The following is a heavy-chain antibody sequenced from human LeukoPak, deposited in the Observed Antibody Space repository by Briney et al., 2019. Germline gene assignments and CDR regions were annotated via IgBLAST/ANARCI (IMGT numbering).Heavy chain of an antibody. Sequence: GRSLRLSCAASGFTFSSYGMHWVRQAPGKGLEWVAVISYDGSNKYYADSVKGRFTISRDNSKNTLYLQMNSLRAEDTAVYYCAKDRRNNNQSKYRKAFDYWGQGTLVTVSS. CDR1: GFTFSSYG. J-gene: IGHJ4*02. CDR3: AKDRRNNNQSKYRKAFDY. V-gene: IGHV3-30*18. CDR2: ISYDGSNK. D-gene: IGHD2/OR15-2a*01.